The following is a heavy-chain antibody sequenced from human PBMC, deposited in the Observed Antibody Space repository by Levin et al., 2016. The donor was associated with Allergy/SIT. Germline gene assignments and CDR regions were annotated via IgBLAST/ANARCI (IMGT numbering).Heavy chain of an antibody. CDR2: IIPILGIA. Sequence: SVKVSCKASGGTFSSYTISWVRQAPGQGLEWMGRIIPILGIANYAQKFQGRVTMTRNTSISTAYMELSSLRSEDTAVYYCARGLTEVYYGGNSAYYYYYGMDVWGQGTTVTVSS. CDR3: ARGLTEVYYGGNSAYYYYYGMDV. CDR1: GGTFSSYT. J-gene: IGHJ6*02. D-gene: IGHD4-23*01. V-gene: IGHV1-69*02.